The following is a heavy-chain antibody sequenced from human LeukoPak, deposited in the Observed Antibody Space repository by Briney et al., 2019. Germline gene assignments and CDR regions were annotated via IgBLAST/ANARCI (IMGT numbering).Heavy chain of an antibody. J-gene: IGHJ3*02. D-gene: IGHD3/OR15-3a*01. Sequence: SETLSLTCAVYGGSFSGYYWSWIRQPPGEGLEWIGEINQSGSTNYNPSLKGRVTISVDTSKNQFSLKLSSVTAADTAVYYCARGGLVRGTINSLIAFDIWGQGTTVTVSS. CDR2: INQSGST. CDR1: GGSFSGYY. V-gene: IGHV4-34*01. CDR3: ARGGLVRGTINSLIAFDI.